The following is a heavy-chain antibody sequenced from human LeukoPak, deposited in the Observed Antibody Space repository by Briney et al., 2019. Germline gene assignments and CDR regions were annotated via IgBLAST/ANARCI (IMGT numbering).Heavy chain of an antibody. D-gene: IGHD3-3*01. V-gene: IGHV4-39*01. CDR2: IYYSGST. J-gene: IGHJ3*02. Sequence: PSETLSLTCTVSGGSISSSSYYWGWLRQPPGKGLEWIGSIYYSGSTYYNPSLKSRVTISVDTSKNQFSLKLSSVTAADTAVYYCARQITITIFGVVTYAFDIWGQGTMVTVSS. CDR3: ARQITITIFGVVTYAFDI. CDR1: GGSISSSSYY.